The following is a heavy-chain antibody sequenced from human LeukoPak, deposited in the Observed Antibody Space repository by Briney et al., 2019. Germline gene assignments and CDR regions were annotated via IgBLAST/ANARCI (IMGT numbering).Heavy chain of an antibody. CDR2: IWYDGSNK. V-gene: IGHV3-33*01. D-gene: IGHD6-19*01. Sequence: GGSLRLSCAASGFTFSSYGMHWVRHAQGKGLEWVAVIWYDGSNKYYADSVKGRFTISRDNSKNTLYLQMNSLRAEDTAVYYCARDPSTIAVAGLDYWGQGTLVTVSS. CDR3: ARDPSTIAVAGLDY. J-gene: IGHJ4*02. CDR1: GFTFSSYG.